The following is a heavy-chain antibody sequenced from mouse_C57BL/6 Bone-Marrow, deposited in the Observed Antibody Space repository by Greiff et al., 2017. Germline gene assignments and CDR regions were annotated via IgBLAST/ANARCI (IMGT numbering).Heavy chain of an antibody. CDR1: GYTFTSYW. CDR3: ARDTGRAWFAY. CDR2: IDPSDSYT. D-gene: IGHD3-2*02. Sequence: QVQLQQPGAELVRPGTSVKLSCTASGYTFTSYWMHWVKQRPGQGLEWIGVIDPSDSYTNYNQKFKGKATLTVDTSSSTAYMQLSSLTSEDSAVYYCARDTGRAWFAYWGQGTLVTVSA. V-gene: IGHV1-59*01. J-gene: IGHJ3*01.